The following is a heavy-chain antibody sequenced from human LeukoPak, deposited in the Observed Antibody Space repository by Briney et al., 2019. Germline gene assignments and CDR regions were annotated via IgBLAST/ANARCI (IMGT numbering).Heavy chain of an antibody. CDR1: GFTFSCYA. CDR2: LSGSSGST. D-gene: IGHD6-19*01. J-gene: IGHJ4*02. Sequence: GVYLRLSCAASGFTFSCYAMRWVRQAPGKGWEWVSALSGSSGSTYYADSVKGRLTISRDNPKNTLYLQMNSLRAEHTAIYCCARVRSDYRSAAPPDYWGQGTPVTVSS. CDR3: ARVRSDYRSAAPPDY. V-gene: IGHV3-23*01.